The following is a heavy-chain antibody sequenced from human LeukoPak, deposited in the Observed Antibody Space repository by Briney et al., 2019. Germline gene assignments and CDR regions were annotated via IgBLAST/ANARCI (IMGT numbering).Heavy chain of an antibody. D-gene: IGHD3-16*01. V-gene: IGHV1-18*01. J-gene: IGHJ3*02. CDR2: ISGYSSNT. CDR1: GYTFMGHG. Sequence: ASVKVSCKAYGYTFMGHGITWARQAPGQGLEWMGWISGYSSNTNCAQRLQGRVTMTTDTSTNTAYMELRSLISDDTAVYYCARATGTWGHDGFDIWGQGTMVTVSS. CDR3: ARATGTWGHDGFDI.